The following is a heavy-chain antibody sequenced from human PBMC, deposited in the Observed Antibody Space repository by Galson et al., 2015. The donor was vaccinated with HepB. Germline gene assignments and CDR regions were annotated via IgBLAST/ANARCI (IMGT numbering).Heavy chain of an antibody. CDR3: ARVRINNLDY. CDR2: ISYDGSK. J-gene: IGHJ4*02. Sequence: SLRLSCAASGFTFNNYVLAWVRQAPGTGLEWVAVISYDGSKTYADSVKGRFTISRDNSKSTLYLHMNSLRFEDTSMYYCARVRINNLDYWGQGTLVTVSS. D-gene: IGHD1/OR15-1a*01. V-gene: IGHV3-30-3*01. CDR1: GFTFNNYV.